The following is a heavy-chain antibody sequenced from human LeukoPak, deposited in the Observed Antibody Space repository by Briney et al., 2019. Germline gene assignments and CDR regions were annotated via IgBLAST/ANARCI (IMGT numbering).Heavy chain of an antibody. CDR3: ARGIGGYFDY. J-gene: IGHJ4*02. V-gene: IGHV4-34*01. CDR2: INHSGST. Sequence: SETLSLTCAVYGGSLSGYYWSWIRQPPGKGPEWIGEINHSGSTNYNPSLKSRVTISVDTSKNQFSLKLSSVTAADTAVYYCARGIGGYFDYWGQGTLVTVSS. D-gene: IGHD2-15*01. CDR1: GGSLSGYY.